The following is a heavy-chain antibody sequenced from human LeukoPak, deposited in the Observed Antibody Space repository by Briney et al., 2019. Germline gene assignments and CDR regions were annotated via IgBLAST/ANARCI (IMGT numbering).Heavy chain of an antibody. V-gene: IGHV3-9*01. CDR1: GFTFDDYA. J-gene: IGHJ6*02. Sequence: PGRSLRLSCAASGFTFDDYAMHWVRQAPGKGLEWVSGISWNSGSIGYADSVKGRFTISRDNAKNSLYLQMNSLRAEDTALYYCAKAKGAVAGDYYYYGMDVWGQGTTVTVSS. D-gene: IGHD6-19*01. CDR3: AKAKGAVAGDYYYYGMDV. CDR2: ISWNSGSI.